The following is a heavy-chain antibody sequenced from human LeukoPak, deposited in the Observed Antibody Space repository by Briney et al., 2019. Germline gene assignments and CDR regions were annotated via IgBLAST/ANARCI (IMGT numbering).Heavy chain of an antibody. CDR1: GFTFSTYS. CDR2: ITSPVGRM. Sequence: GGSLRLSCAASGFTFSTYSMNWVRQAPGKGLEWVSSITSPVGRMYYADSLKGRITISRDNARSTLYLQMNSLRAEDTAVYYCARESFNYYDSSGYYDPGGYFDYWGQGTLVTVSS. V-gene: IGHV3-21*01. D-gene: IGHD3-22*01. J-gene: IGHJ4*02. CDR3: ARESFNYYDSSGYYDPGGYFDY.